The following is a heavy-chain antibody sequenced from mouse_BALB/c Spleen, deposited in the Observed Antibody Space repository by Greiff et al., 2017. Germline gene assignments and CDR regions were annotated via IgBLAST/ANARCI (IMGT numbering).Heavy chain of an antibody. Sequence: EVKLVESGPGLVKPSQSLSLTCSVTGYSITSGYYWNWIRQFPGNKLEWMGYISYDGSNNYNPSLKNRISITRDTSKNQFFLKLNSVTTEDTATYYCARLIYDGYLDYWGQGTTLTVSS. CDR1: GYSITSGYY. CDR2: ISYDGSN. CDR3: ARLIYDGYLDY. J-gene: IGHJ2*01. V-gene: IGHV3-6*02. D-gene: IGHD2-3*01.